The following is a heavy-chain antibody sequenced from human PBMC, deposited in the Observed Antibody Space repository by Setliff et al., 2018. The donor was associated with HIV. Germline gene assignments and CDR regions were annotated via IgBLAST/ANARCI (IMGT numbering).Heavy chain of an antibody. J-gene: IGHJ4*02. CDR3: AIGSSNWPHRPNNYYFDY. CDR1: GYTFTGYY. D-gene: IGHD6-13*01. V-gene: IGHV1-2*01. Sequence: ASVKVSCKASGYTFTGYYMHWVRQAPGQGLEWMGRINPNSGGTNYAQKFQGRVTITRDTSASTAYMELSSLRSEDTGVYYCAIGSSNWPHRPNNYYFDYWGQGTPVTVSS. CDR2: INPNSGGT.